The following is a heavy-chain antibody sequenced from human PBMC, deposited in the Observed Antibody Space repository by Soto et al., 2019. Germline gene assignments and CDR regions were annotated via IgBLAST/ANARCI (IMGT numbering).Heavy chain of an antibody. CDR1: GYSISSGYY. CDR3: ARGGIAVLVDVPHWFDP. CDR2: IYHSGST. J-gene: IGHJ5*02. V-gene: IGHV4-38-2*01. Sequence: SETLSLTCAVSGYSISSGYYWGWIRQPPGKGLDWIGSIYHSGSTYYNPSLKSRVTTSVDTSKNQFSLKLTSVTAADTAVYYCARGGIAVLVDVPHWFDPWGQGTLVTVSS. D-gene: IGHD2-15*01.